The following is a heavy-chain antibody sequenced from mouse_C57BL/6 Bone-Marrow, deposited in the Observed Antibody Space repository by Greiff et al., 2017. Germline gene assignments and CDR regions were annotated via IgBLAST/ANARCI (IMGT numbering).Heavy chain of an antibody. CDR3: ARWAGYYGFDY. D-gene: IGHD1-1*01. V-gene: IGHV1-81*01. Sequence: VQLMESGAELARPGASVKLSCKASGYTFTSYGISWVKQRTGQGLEWIGEIYPRSGNTYYNEKFKGKATLTADKSSSTAYMGLRSLTSEDSAVDFCARWAGYYGFDYWGQGTTLTVSA. J-gene: IGHJ2*01. CDR1: GYTFTSYG. CDR2: IYPRSGNT.